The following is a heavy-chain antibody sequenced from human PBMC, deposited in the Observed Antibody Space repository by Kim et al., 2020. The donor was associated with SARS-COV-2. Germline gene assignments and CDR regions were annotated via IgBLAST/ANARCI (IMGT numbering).Heavy chain of an antibody. Sequence: SETLSLTCTVSGGSISSSSYYWGWIRQPPGKGLEWIGSISYRGSTYSNPPLNSPVTISVDTSKNQFSLKLRPVTAADTAVYYCASRGPRPKSVDYWGQGT. CDR3: ASRGPRPKSVDY. J-gene: IGHJ4*02. D-gene: IGHD6-25*01. CDR1: GGSISSSSYY. V-gene: IGHV4-39*01. CDR2: ISYRGST.